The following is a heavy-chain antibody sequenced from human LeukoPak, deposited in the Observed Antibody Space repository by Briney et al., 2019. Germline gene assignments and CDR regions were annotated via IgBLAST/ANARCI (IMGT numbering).Heavy chain of an antibody. J-gene: IGHJ5*02. D-gene: IGHD3-16*01. V-gene: IGHV3-30-3*01. Sequence: GGSLRLSCAASGFTFSSYAMHWVRQAPGKGLEWVAVISYDGSNKYYADSVKGRFTISRDNSKNTLYLQMNSLRAEDTAVYYCARVSIWGDWFDPWGQGTLVTVSS. CDR3: ARVSIWGDWFDP. CDR1: GFTFSSYA. CDR2: ISYDGSNK.